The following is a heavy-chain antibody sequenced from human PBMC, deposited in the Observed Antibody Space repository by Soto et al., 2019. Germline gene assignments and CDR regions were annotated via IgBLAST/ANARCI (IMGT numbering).Heavy chain of an antibody. CDR2: ISGSGGST. Sequence: GGSLRLSCAASGFTFSSYAMSWVRQAPGKGLEWVSAISGSGGSTYYADSVKGRFTISRDNAKNTLYLQMNSLRAEDTAVYYCARDPEDLWSGYSPIYYMDVWGKGTTVTVSS. V-gene: IGHV3-23*01. D-gene: IGHD3-3*01. CDR3: ARDPEDLWSGYSPIYYMDV. CDR1: GFTFSSYA. J-gene: IGHJ6*03.